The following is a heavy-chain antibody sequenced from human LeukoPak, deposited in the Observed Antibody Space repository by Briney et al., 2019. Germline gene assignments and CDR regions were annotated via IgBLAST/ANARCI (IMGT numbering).Heavy chain of an antibody. CDR2: IKQDGSEK. CDR1: EFTFSSYS. CDR3: ARVRPIQRNDH. V-gene: IGHV3-7*01. Sequence: GGSLRLSCAASEFTFSSYSMSWVRQAPGKGLEWVANIKQDGSEKYYVDSVKGRFTISRDNAKNSLYLQMNSLRAEDTAVYYCARVRPIQRNDHWGQGTLVTVAS. D-gene: IGHD5-18*01. J-gene: IGHJ4*02.